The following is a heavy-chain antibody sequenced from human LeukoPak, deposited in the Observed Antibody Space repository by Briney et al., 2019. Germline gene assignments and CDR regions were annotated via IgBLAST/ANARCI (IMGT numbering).Heavy chain of an antibody. CDR1: GYTFTSYG. J-gene: IGHJ4*02. CDR2: ISAYNGNT. D-gene: IGHD6-13*01. CDR3: ARGLGIAAAGTVEY. V-gene: IGHV1-18*01. Sequence: ASLKLSCKASGYTFTSYGISWVRQAPGQGLEWTGWISAYNGNTNYAEKLQGRVTMTTDTSTSTAYMELRSLRPDDTAVYYCARGLGIAAAGTVEYWGQGTLVTVSS.